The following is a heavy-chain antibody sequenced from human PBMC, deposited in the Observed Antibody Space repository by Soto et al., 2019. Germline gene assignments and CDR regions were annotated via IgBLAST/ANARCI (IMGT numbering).Heavy chain of an antibody. V-gene: IGHV4-31*03. J-gene: IGHJ5*02. Sequence: SLTCTVSGDSISSADHYWSWIRQHPGKGLEWIGYIYYGGSTYYNPSLKSRVFISVDTSKNQFSLHLTSVTATDTAVYYCARGNSYGFVNWFDPWGQGTLVTVSS. CDR3: ARGNSYGFVNWFDP. CDR1: GDSISSADHY. D-gene: IGHD3-3*01. CDR2: IYYGGST.